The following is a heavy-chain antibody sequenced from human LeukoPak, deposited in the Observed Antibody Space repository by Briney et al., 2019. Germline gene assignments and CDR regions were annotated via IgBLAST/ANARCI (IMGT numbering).Heavy chain of an antibody. CDR2: ISGSGGST. D-gene: IGHD3-10*01. Sequence: GGSLRLSCAASGFTFSSYAMSWVRQAPGKGLEWVSAISGSGGSTYYADSVKGRFTISRDNSKNTLYLQMNSLRAEDTAVYYSAKGGIKDYYYMDVWGKGTTVTVSS. V-gene: IGHV3-23*01. CDR1: GFTFSSYA. CDR3: AKGGIKDYYYMDV. J-gene: IGHJ6*03.